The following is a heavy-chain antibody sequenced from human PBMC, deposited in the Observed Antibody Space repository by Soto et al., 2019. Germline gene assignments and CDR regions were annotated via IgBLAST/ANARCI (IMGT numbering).Heavy chain of an antibody. J-gene: IGHJ4*02. CDR1: GFPFSTYS. V-gene: IGHV3-64D*06. D-gene: IGHD2-21*01. CDR2: IGPNGNGP. Sequence: HPGGSLRLSCSASGFPFSTYSMYWVRQTPGKGLEYVSAIGPNGNGPYYADSVKGRFTISRDNSENKLYLQMTSLRVEDSAPYYCVNELHISDGWGGRGTLVTVSS. CDR3: VNELHISDGW.